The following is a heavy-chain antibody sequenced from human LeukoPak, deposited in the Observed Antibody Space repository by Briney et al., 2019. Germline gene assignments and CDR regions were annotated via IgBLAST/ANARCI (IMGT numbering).Heavy chain of an antibody. D-gene: IGHD5-12*01. CDR2: IYYSGSA. J-gene: IGHJ6*03. CDR3: ARVSSVWIKDYYYYMDV. V-gene: IGHV4-39*07. Sequence: PSETLSLNCTVTGGSISSSTYSWCWIRQPPGKGLEWIGTIYYSGSAYYNPSLKSRVTISVDTSKNRFSLTVSSVPAADTAVYYCARVSSVWIKDYYYYMDVWGKGTTVTVSS. CDR1: GGSISSSTYS.